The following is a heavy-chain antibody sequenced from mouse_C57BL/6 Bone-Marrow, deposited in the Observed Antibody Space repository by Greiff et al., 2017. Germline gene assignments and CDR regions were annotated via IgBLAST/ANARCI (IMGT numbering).Heavy chain of an antibody. CDR1: GFNIKDDY. Sequence: VQLQQSGAELVRPGASVKLSCTASGFNIKDDYMHWVKQRPEQGLEWIGWIDPENGDTEYASKFQGKATITADTSSNTAYLQLSSLTSEDTAVYYCTLDSSLYFDYWGQGTTLTVSS. D-gene: IGHD1-1*01. J-gene: IGHJ2*01. V-gene: IGHV14-4*01. CDR3: TLDSSLYFDY. CDR2: IDPENGDT.